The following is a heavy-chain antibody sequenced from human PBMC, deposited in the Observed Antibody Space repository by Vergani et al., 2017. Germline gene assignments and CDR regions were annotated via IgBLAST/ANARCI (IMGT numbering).Heavy chain of an antibody. CDR1: GYSYTSYW. J-gene: IGHJ4*02. D-gene: IGHD2-2*01. CDR3: ARIYCSSTSCYNFFDY. V-gene: IGHV5-51*03. Sequence: EVQLVQSGAEVKTPGESLKIPCKGSGYSYTSYWIVCVRQMPGKGLEWMGIIYPGDYDNRYSPSFQGQVTISADKSISTAYLQWSSLKSSDTAMYYCARIYCSSTSCYNFFDYWGQGTLVTVSS. CDR2: IYPGDYDN.